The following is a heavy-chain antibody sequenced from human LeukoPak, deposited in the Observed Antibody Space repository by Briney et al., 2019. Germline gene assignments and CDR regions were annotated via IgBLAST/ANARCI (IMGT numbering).Heavy chain of an antibody. V-gene: IGHV4-59*01. CDR3: ARDRDGFNGGAFDI. D-gene: IGHD5-24*01. CDR1: GLSISSYY. Sequence: PAETLSLTCTVSGLSISSYYWSWLRQPPRKGPEWIGYIYYSGSTNYNPPLKSRVTISVDTSKNQFSLKLSSVTAADTAVYYCARDRDGFNGGAFDIWGQGTMVTVSS. CDR2: IYYSGST. J-gene: IGHJ3*02.